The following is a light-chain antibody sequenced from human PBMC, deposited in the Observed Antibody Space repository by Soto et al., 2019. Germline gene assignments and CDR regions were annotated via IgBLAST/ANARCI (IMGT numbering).Light chain of an antibody. V-gene: IGLV4-69*01. J-gene: IGLJ3*02. CDR2: LYSDGSH. Sequence: QPVLTQSPSASASLGASVKLTCTLSSGHNSYAIAWHQQQPEKGPRYLMKLYSDGSHNKGDGIPDRFSGSSSGAERYLTISSRQSEDEADYYCQTWGTGIWVFGGGTKLTVL. CDR3: QTWGTGIWV. CDR1: SGHNSYA.